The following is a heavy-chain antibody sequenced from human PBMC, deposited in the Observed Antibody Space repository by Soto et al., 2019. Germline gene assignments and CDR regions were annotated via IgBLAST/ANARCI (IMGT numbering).Heavy chain of an antibody. J-gene: IGHJ4*02. D-gene: IGHD2-21*02. CDR2: VNPSGGHT. Sequence: QVQLMQSGAEVKKPGASVKVSCKASGDTFTDYYIHWVRQAPGQGLEWMGTVNPSGGHTTYAQHFVGRVTMTRDTSNSTLYMELTRLTSEDTAVYYCARGGHVVVVTAALDYWGQGTLVTVSS. CDR3: ARGGHVVVVTAALDY. V-gene: IGHV1-46*01. CDR1: GDTFTDYY.